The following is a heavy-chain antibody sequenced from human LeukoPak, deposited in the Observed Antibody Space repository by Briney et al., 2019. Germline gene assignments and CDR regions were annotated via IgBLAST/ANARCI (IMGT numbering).Heavy chain of an antibody. CDR1: GGSISSYY. D-gene: IGHD6-6*01. Sequence: SETLSLTCTVSGGSISSYYWNWIRQPPGKGLEWIAYIYYSGNTNYNPSLKSRVTISVDTSKNQFSLKLSSVTAADTAVYYCARDSSGNTYYYYYYMDVWGKGTTVTVSS. CDR3: ARDSSGNTYYYYYYMDV. CDR2: IYYSGNT. J-gene: IGHJ6*03. V-gene: IGHV4-59*01.